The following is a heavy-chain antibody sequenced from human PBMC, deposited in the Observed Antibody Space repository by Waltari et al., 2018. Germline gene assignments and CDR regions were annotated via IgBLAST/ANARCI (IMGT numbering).Heavy chain of an antibody. CDR1: GFMLSGYP. Sequence: QVQLVEFGGGVVKAGRSLRLACATSGFMLSGYPMSRIRPAPGNGLEWVAFLANDGSTKYYVKSVQGRYTISRANSKSTLSLQMNNLSPEDTGVYFWARSLVAQSALDYWGEGTLVTFS. CDR3: ARSLVAQSALDY. D-gene: IGHD2-2*01. V-gene: IGHV3-30-3*01. J-gene: IGHJ4*02. CDR2: LANDGSTK.